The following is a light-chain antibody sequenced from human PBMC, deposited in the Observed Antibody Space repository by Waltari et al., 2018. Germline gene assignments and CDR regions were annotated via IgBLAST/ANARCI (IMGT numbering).Light chain of an antibody. CDR2: EVS. V-gene: IGLV2-14*01. CDR1: SSDVGGYNY. J-gene: IGLJ3*02. CDR3: SSYTSSSTRV. Sequence: QSALTQPASVSGSPGQSITISCTGTSSDVGGYNYASWYQQHPGKAPKLMLYEVSNRPSGVSNRFSCSKSGNTASLTISGLQAEDEADYYCSSYTSSSTRVFGGGTKLTVL.